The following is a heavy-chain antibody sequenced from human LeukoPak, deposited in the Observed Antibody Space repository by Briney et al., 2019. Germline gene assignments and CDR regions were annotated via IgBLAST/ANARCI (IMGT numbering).Heavy chain of an antibody. CDR3: ARGLFDP. J-gene: IGHJ5*02. CDR1: GGSFSGYY. Sequence: PSETLSLTCAVYGGSFSGYYWSWIRQPPGKGLEWIGEINHSGSTNYNPSLKGRVTISVDTSKNQFSLKLSSVTAADTAVYYCARGLFDPWGQGTLVTVSS. CDR2: INHSGST. V-gene: IGHV4-34*01.